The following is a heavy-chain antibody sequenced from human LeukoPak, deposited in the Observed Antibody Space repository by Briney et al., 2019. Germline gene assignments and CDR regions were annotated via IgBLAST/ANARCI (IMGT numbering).Heavy chain of an antibody. V-gene: IGHV1-8*01. D-gene: IGHD1-26*01. Sequence: GASVKVSCKASGYTFTSYDINWVRQATGQGLEWMGWMNPNSGNTGYAQKFQGRVTMTRNTSISTAYMELSSLRSEDTAVYYCARGRAGARDYYYYGMDGWGQGTTVTVSS. CDR3: ARGRAGARDYYYYGMDG. CDR1: GYTFTSYD. CDR2: MNPNSGNT. J-gene: IGHJ6*02.